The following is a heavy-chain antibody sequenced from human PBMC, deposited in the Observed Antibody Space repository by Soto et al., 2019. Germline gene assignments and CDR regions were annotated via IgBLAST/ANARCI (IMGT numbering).Heavy chain of an antibody. D-gene: IGHD2-21*01. V-gene: IGHV1-69*13. Sequence: SAKLTSKDCRGTNSSKAISWARQEHGQGLEWMGGIIPIFGTANYAQKFQGRVTITADESPSTAYMELSSLKSEDTAVYYCARVVIGPTSNWFDPLVQGTLVIVSS. J-gene: IGHJ5*02. CDR1: RGTNSSKA. CDR2: IIPIFGTA. CDR3: ARVVIGPTSNWFDP.